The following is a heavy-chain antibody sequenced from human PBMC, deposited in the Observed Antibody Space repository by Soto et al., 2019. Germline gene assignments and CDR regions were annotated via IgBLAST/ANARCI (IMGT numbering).Heavy chain of an antibody. V-gene: IGHV4-59*01. CDR3: ARAPMVLSRSYFDS. Sequence: LSLTCTVSGGSISNFYLSWIRQPPGKGLEWIGYISYSGNTNYNPSLKSRVSISVDTSKNQLSLNLTSVTAADTAVYYCARAPMVLSRSYFDSWGQGTPVTVSS. CDR1: GGSISNFY. D-gene: IGHD2-8*01. CDR2: ISYSGNT. J-gene: IGHJ4*02.